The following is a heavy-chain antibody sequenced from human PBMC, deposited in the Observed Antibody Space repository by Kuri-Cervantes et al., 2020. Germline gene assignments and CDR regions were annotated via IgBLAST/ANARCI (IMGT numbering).Heavy chain of an antibody. CDR1: GFTFSDYY. V-gene: IGHV3-11*01. CDR2: ISGSGSTI. Sequence: GESLKISCAASGFTFSDYYMSWIRQAPGKGLEWVSYISGSGSTIYYADSVKGRFTISRDDSKNSVYLQMNSLETEDTAVYYCPRVDCSGGSCYIYWGQGSLVTVSS. CDR3: PRVDCSGGSCYIY. D-gene: IGHD2-15*01. J-gene: IGHJ4*02.